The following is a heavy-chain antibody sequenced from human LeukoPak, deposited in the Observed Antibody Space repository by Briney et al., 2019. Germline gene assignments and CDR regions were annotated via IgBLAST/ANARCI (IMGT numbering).Heavy chain of an antibody. D-gene: IGHD3-22*01. CDR2: IKQDGSDK. CDR3: ARYYYDDCGYSEDAFDI. V-gene: IGHV3-7*01. J-gene: IGHJ3*02. CDR1: GFPFSRYW. Sequence: GVSLRLSCAASGFPFSRYWMTWVRQSPGKGLEWVANIKQDGSDKYYVHSVKGRFTISRDNDKNSVYLQMNSLRVEDTAVFYCARYYYDDCGYSEDAFDIWRQGTMVSVS.